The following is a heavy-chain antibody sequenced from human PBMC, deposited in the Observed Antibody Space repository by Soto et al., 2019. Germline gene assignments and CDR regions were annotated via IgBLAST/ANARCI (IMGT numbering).Heavy chain of an antibody. Sequence: GGSLRLSCVASGFTFTSYWMSWVRQAPGKGLEWVANIKGDGSEKRYVDSVKGRLTISRDNAKNSVYLQMNSLRVEDTALYYCGRDEVRNGVGVWGQGTTVTVSS. CDR2: IKGDGSEK. V-gene: IGHV3-7*01. CDR3: GRDEVRNGVGV. J-gene: IGHJ6*02. CDR1: GFTFTSYW.